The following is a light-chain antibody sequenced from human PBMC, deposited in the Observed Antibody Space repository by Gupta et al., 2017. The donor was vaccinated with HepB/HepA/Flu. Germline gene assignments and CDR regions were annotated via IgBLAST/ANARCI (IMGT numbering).Light chain of an antibody. J-gene: IGLJ2*01. V-gene: IGLV2-11*01. Sequence: QSALTQPRSVSGSPGQSVTIPCTGTSSDVGGYDFVSWYQQNPGKAPKLMIYDVNKRPSGVPDRFSGSKSGNTASLTISGLQAEDEADYYCCSYAGSFTLVFGGGTKLTVL. CDR3: CSYAGSFTLV. CDR1: SSDVGGYDF. CDR2: DVN.